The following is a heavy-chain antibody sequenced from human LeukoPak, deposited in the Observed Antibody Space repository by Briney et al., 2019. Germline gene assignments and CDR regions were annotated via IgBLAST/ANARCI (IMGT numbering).Heavy chain of an antibody. CDR3: ARDRDSSGWYGGERWFDP. CDR2: INPNSGGT. CDR1: GYTFTGYY. Sequence: ASVKVSCKASGYTFTGYYMHWVRQAPGQGLEWMGWINPNSGGTNYAQKFQGRVTMTRDTSISTAYMELSRLRSDDTAVYYCARDRDSSGWYGGERWFDPWGQGTLVTVSS. V-gene: IGHV1-2*02. J-gene: IGHJ5*02. D-gene: IGHD6-19*01.